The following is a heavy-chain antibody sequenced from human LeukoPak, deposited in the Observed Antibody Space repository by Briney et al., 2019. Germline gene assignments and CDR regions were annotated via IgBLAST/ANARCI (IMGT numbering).Heavy chain of an antibody. D-gene: IGHD3-3*01. CDR2: ISGSGGST. Sequence: GGSLRLSCAASGFTFSSYAMSWVRQAPGKGLEWVSAISGSGGSTYYADSVKGRFTISRDNSKNTLYLQMNSLRAEDTAVYYCAKDVVLRFLEWQKEHYYYMDVWGKGTTVTASS. CDR1: GFTFSSYA. J-gene: IGHJ6*03. V-gene: IGHV3-23*01. CDR3: AKDVVLRFLEWQKEHYYYMDV.